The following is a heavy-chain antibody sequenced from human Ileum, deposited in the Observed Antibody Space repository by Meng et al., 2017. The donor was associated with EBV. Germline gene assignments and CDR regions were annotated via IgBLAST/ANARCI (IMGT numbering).Heavy chain of an antibody. CDR1: GGSISRGGYY. V-gene: IGHV4-31*03. Sequence: QVQLREAGPGLVKPSQTLSLTCTCSGGSISRGGYYWSWIRQHPGKGLEWIGYIHSSGSTYYNPSLRSRLTISVDTSKNQFSLKLSSVTAADTAVYYCARASYGSGSPLGESWFDPWGQGTLVTVSS. CDR2: IHSSGST. CDR3: ARASYGSGSPLGESWFDP. D-gene: IGHD3-10*01. J-gene: IGHJ5*02.